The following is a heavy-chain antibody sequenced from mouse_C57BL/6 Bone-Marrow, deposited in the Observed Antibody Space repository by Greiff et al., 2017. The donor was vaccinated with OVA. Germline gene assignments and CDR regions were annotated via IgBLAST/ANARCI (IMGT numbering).Heavy chain of an antibody. CDR1: GFTFSSYG. J-gene: IGHJ3*01. CDR2: ISSGGSYT. CDR3: ARWLLLAWFAY. Sequence: EVQGVESGGDLVKPGGSLKLSCAASGFTFSSYGMSWVRQTPDKRLEWVATISSGGSYTYYPDSVKGRFTISRDNPKSTLYLQMSSLTSEDTAMYYCARWLLLAWFAYWGQGTLVTVSA. D-gene: IGHD2-3*01. V-gene: IGHV5-6*01.